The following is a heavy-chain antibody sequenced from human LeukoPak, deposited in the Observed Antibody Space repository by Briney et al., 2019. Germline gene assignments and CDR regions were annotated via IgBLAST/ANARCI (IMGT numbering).Heavy chain of an antibody. CDR1: GFTFSSYS. V-gene: IGHV3-21*01. D-gene: IGHD4-11*01. J-gene: IGHJ6*02. CDR3: ARDHGAVTRNYYYYGMDV. CDR2: ISSSSSYI. Sequence: GGSLRLSCAASGFTFSSYSMNWVRQAPGKGLEWVSSISSSSSYIYYADSVKGRFTISRDNAENSLYLQMNSLRAEDTAVYYCARDHGAVTRNYYYYGMDVWGQGTTVTVSS.